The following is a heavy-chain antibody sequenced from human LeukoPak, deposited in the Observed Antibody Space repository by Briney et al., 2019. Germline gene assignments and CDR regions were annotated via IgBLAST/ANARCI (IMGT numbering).Heavy chain of an antibody. J-gene: IGHJ5*02. CDR3: AKGHSSSWYWFDP. CDR1: GFTFSSYG. D-gene: IGHD6-13*01. V-gene: IGHV3-30*18. Sequence: GGSLRLSCAASGFTFSSYGMHWVRQAPGKGLEWVAVISYDGSNKYYADSVKGRFTISRDNSKNTLYLQMNSLRAGDTAVYYCAKGHSSSWYWFDPWGQGTLVTVSS. CDR2: ISYDGSNK.